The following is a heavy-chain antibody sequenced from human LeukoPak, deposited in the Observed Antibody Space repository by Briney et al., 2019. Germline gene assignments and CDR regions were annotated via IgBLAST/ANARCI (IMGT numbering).Heavy chain of an antibody. Sequence: GGSLRHSCAAPGFTSIQNWMSGVRQAPERGLEWVASTKGEGGESHYVASVMGRFTMCGDNAKNSLFLQMNRLRAEDTAVYYCARAPWWDIVRIPSAISFDYWGQGSLVTVSS. CDR2: TKGEGGES. CDR1: GFTSIQNW. D-gene: IGHD2-2*01. J-gene: IGHJ4*02. CDR3: ARAPWWDIVRIPSAISFDY. V-gene: IGHV3-7*01.